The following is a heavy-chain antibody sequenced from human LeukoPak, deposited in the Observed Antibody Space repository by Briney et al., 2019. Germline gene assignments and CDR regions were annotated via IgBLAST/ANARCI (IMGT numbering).Heavy chain of an antibody. CDR1: GITFSDYY. CDR2: ITNGGRTI. V-gene: IGHV3-11*01. D-gene: IGHD1-26*01. Sequence: GGSLRLSCAASGITFSDYYMSWVRQGPGKGLEWVSYITNGGRTIYYADSAKGRFNISRDNAKNSLYLQMNSLRAEDTAVYYCASHLLGINGFDIWGHGTMVTVSS. J-gene: IGHJ3*02. CDR3: ASHLLGINGFDI.